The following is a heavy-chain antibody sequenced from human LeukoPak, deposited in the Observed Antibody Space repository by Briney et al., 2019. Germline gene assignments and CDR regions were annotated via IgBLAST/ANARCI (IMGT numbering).Heavy chain of an antibody. CDR3: ARATYSSSWYPHWYFDL. D-gene: IGHD6-13*01. V-gene: IGHV4-59*01. Sequence: SETLSLTCTVPGGSISSYYWSWIRQPPGKGLEWIGYIYYSGSTNYNPSLKGRVTISVDTSKNQFSLKLSSVTAADTAVYYCARATYSSSWYPHWYFDLWGRGTLVTVSS. CDR2: IYYSGST. J-gene: IGHJ2*01. CDR1: GGSISSYY.